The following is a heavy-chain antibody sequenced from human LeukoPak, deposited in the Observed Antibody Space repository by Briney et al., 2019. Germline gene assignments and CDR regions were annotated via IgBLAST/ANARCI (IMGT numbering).Heavy chain of an antibody. J-gene: IGHJ3*02. V-gene: IGHV1-46*01. CDR1: GYTFTTYY. CDR2: INPSGGST. CDR3: ARGAGDHDAFDI. Sequence: ASVKVSCKASGYTFTTYYMHWVRQAPGQGLEWMGIINPSGGSTVYAQQFQGRVIMTRDMSTTTVYMELSSLRSEDTAVYYCARGAGDHDAFDIWGQGTMVTVSS.